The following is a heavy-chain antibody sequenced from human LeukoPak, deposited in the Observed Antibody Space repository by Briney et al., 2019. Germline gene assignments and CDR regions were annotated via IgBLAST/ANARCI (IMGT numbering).Heavy chain of an antibody. V-gene: IGHV3-48*03. D-gene: IGHD5-12*01. CDR1: GFTFSSYE. Sequence: PGGSLRLSCAASGFTFSSYEMNWVRQAPGKGLEWVSYISSSGSTIYYADSVKGRFTISRDIAKNSLYLQMNSLRAEDTAVYYCAREPPRATKGDWFDPWGQGTLVTVSS. CDR2: ISSSGSTI. CDR3: AREPPRATKGDWFDP. J-gene: IGHJ5*02.